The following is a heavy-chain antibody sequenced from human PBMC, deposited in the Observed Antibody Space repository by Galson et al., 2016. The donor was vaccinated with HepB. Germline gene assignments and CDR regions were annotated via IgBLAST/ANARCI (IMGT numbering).Heavy chain of an antibody. CDR2: ISADGSST. V-gene: IGHV3-74*01. D-gene: IGHD3-10*01. J-gene: IGHJ5*02. CDR3: VRGVSS. Sequence: SLRLSCAASGFRFSNYWMHWVRQVPGKGLIWVSRISADGSSTSSAEPVAGRFTISRDSAKNTLYLQMNSLRVEDSAVYYCVRGVSSWGQGILVTVSS. CDR1: GFRFSNYW.